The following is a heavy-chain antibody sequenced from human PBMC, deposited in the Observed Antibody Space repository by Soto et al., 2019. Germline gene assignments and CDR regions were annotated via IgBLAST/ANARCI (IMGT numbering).Heavy chain of an antibody. Sequence: GGSRRLSCAASGFPCSDYTRTRVRQSPGKGLEWISSIVGSSDTRYADSVRGRFTISRNNAANSLFLQMNGLRAEDTAIYYCAKDKRPDGLWDIDYWGQGTLVTVSS. CDR3: AKDKRPDGLWDIDY. J-gene: IGHJ4*02. V-gene: IGHV3-23*01. CDR1: GFPCSDYT. CDR2: IVGSSDT. D-gene: IGHD3-16*01.